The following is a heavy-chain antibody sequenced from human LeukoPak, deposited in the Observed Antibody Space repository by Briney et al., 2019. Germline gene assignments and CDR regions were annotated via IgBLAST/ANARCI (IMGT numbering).Heavy chain of an antibody. J-gene: IGHJ6*02. CDR1: GYTFTSYD. D-gene: IGHD3-3*01. Sequence: EASVKVSCKASGYTFTSYDINWVRQATGQGLEWMGWMNPNSGNTGYAQEFQGRVTMTRNTSISTAYMELSSLRSEDTAVYYCARAGPYDFWSGYYYYYYYGMDVWGQGTTATVSS. V-gene: IGHV1-8*01. CDR3: ARAGPYDFWSGYYYYYYYGMDV. CDR2: MNPNSGNT.